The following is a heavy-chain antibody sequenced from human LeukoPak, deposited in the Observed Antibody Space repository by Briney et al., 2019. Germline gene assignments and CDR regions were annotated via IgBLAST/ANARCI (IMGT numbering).Heavy chain of an antibody. CDR2: ISSNGGST. CDR1: GFTFSSYA. J-gene: IGHJ6*03. Sequence: PGGSLRLSCAASGFTFSSYAMHWVRQAPGKGLEYVSAISSNGGSTYYANSVKGRFTISRDNSKNTLYLQMGSLRTEDMAVYYCARGRRITMLRGVIGLKYYMDVWGKGTTVTISS. V-gene: IGHV3-64*01. D-gene: IGHD3-10*01. CDR3: ARGRRITMLRGVIGLKYYMDV.